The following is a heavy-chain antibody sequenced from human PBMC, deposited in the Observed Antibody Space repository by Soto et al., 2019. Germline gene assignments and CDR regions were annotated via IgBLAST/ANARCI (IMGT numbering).Heavy chain of an antibody. CDR2: ISVSEGKT. Sequence: GGSLRLSCAASVFSFGSYALSWARQAPGKGLEWVSTISVSEGKTSYADSVKGRFSISRDTSQSTLYLQMNSLRADGTAMYYCARWSYLDYWGQGTRVTVSS. V-gene: IGHV3-23*01. D-gene: IGHD3-3*01. CDR1: VFSFGSYA. J-gene: IGHJ4*02. CDR3: ARWSYLDY.